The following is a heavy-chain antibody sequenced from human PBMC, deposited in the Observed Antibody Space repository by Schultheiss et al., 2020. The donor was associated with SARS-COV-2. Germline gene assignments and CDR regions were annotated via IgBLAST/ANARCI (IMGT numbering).Heavy chain of an antibody. V-gene: IGHV3-11*01. J-gene: IGHJ4*02. Sequence: GGSLRLSCAASGFTFSDYYMSWIRQAPGKGLEWVSYISSSGSTIYYADSVKGRFTISRDNAKNSLYLQMNSLRAEDTAVYYCASDILTGYCFDYWGQGTLVTVSS. CDR3: ASDILTGYCFDY. D-gene: IGHD3-9*01. CDR1: GFTFSDYY. CDR2: ISSSGSTI.